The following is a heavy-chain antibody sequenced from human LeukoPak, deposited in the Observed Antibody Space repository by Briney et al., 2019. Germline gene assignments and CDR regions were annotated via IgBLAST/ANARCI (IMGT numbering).Heavy chain of an antibody. D-gene: IGHD7-27*01. Sequence: PVGSLRLSCAASGFTFSSFWMSWVRQAPGKGLEWVANINQDGSGKYYVDSVKGRFIISRDNAQNSLYLQMNTLRAEDTAVYYCARDNWGSPSHWFDPWGQGTLVTVSS. V-gene: IGHV3-7*01. CDR1: GFTFSSFW. J-gene: IGHJ5*02. CDR2: INQDGSGK. CDR3: ARDNWGSPSHWFDP.